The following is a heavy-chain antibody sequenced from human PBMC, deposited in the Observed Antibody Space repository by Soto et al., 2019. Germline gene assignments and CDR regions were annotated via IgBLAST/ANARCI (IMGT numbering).Heavy chain of an antibody. CDR3: AKDITGSYYYGMDV. Sequence: GGSLRLSCAASGFTFSSYVMHWVRQSPGKGLEWVAVISYDGSNKYYADSVKGRFTISRDNSKNTLYLQMNSLRAEDTAVYYCAKDITGSYYYGMDVWGQGTTVTVSS. D-gene: IGHD1-20*01. CDR1: GFTFSSYV. CDR2: ISYDGSNK. J-gene: IGHJ6*02. V-gene: IGHV3-30*18.